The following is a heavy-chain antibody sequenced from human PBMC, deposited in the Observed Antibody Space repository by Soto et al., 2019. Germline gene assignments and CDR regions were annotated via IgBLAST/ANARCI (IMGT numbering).Heavy chain of an antibody. D-gene: IGHD5-12*01. CDR3: AKDSRYLNIVATMFYYMDV. CDR2: ISGSGGST. V-gene: IGHV3-23*01. CDR1: GFTFSSYA. J-gene: IGHJ6*03. Sequence: GGSLRLSCAASGFTFSSYAMSWVRQAPGKGLEWVSAISGSGGSTYYADSVKGRFTISRDNSKNTLYLQMNSLRAEDTAVYYCAKDSRYLNIVATMFYYMDVWGKGTTVTVSS.